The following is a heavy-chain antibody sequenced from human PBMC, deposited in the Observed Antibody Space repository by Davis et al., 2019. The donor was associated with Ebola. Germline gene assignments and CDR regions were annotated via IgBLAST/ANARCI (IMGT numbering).Heavy chain of an antibody. CDR2: ISSDGSNK. J-gene: IGHJ4*02. Sequence: GESLKISCAASGFTFSSYGMHWVRQAPGKGLEWVAFISSDGSNKYYVDSVKGRFTIFRDNSKNTLYLQMNTLRAEDTAVYYCAKDLGLTSGYYTLDYWGQGTLVTVSS. V-gene: IGHV3-30*18. CDR3: AKDLGLTSGYYTLDY. D-gene: IGHD3-22*01. CDR1: GFTFSSYG.